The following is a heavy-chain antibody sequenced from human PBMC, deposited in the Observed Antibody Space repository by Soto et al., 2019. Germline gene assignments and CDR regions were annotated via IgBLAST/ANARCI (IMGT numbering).Heavy chain of an antibody. D-gene: IGHD1-1*01. J-gene: IGHJ6*02. CDR1: GFTFSYHA. CDR3: ARGTTTSAFSAMDV. CDR2: ISYDGDNK. V-gene: IGHV3-30-3*01. Sequence: QVQLVESGRGVVQPGRSLRLSCAASGFTFSYHALNWVRQAPGKGLEWVAVISYDGDNKYIAESVKGRFTISRDNSKNTVSLQMNSLRAEDTAMYFCARGTTTSAFSAMDVWGQGTTVTVSS.